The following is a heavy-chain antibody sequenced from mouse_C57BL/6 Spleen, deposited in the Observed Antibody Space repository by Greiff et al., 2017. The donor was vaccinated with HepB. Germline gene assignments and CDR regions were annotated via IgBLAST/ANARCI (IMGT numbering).Heavy chain of an antibody. Sequence: QVQLKESGAELVRPGASVTLSCKASGYTFTDYEMHWVKQTPVHGLEWIGAIDPETGGTAYNQKFKGKAILTADKSSSTAYMELRSLTSEDSAVYYCTGGAITTGAMDYWGQGTSVTVSS. V-gene: IGHV1-15*01. CDR1: GYTFTDYE. J-gene: IGHJ4*01. CDR3: TGGAITTGAMDY. CDR2: IDPETGGT. D-gene: IGHD1-1*01.